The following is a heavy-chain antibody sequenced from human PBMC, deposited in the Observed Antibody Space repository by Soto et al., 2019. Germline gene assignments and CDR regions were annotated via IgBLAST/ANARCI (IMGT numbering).Heavy chain of an antibody. CDR3: VRRYCSSTSCTFDY. J-gene: IGHJ4*02. D-gene: IGHD2-2*01. CDR2: ISGSGGST. CDR1: GFTFSSYA. Sequence: EVQLLESGGGLVQPGGSLRLSCAASGFTFSSYAMSWVRQAPGKGLEWVSAISGSGGSTYYADSVKGRFTISRDNAKSSLFLQMSSLRAEDTAVYYCVRRYCSSTSCTFDYWGQGTLVTVSS. V-gene: IGHV3-23*01.